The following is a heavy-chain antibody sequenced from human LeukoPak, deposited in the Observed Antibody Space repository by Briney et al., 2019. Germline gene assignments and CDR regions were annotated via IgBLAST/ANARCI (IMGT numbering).Heavy chain of an antibody. J-gene: IGHJ4*02. Sequence: SVKVSCKASGGTFSSYAISWVRQAPGQGLEWMGGIIPILGTANYAQKFQGRVTITTDESTSTAYMELSSLRSEDTAVYYCARGGGCSSTSCYPWGQGTLVTVSS. CDR3: ARGGGCSSTSCYP. D-gene: IGHD2-2*01. CDR1: GGTFSSYA. V-gene: IGHV1-69*05. CDR2: IIPILGTA.